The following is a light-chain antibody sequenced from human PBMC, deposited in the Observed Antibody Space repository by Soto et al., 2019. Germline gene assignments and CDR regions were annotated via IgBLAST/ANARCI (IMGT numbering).Light chain of an antibody. Sequence: AIQMTQSPSSLSASVGDRVTITCRASQDIRSELGWYQQRPGKAPKALIYGASNLPSGVPSRFSGSGFGTDFTLTISSLQPEDFATYYCLQDRNYPRTFGQGTRVE. CDR1: QDIRSE. J-gene: IGKJ1*01. CDR2: GAS. CDR3: LQDRNYPRT. V-gene: IGKV1-6*01.